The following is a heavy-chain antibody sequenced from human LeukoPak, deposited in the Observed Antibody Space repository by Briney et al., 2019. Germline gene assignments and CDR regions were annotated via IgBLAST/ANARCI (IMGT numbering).Heavy chain of an antibody. V-gene: IGHV1-18*01. J-gene: IGHJ4*02. CDR2: ISGYSGNT. CDR1: GYTFTSYG. Sequence: GASVKVSCKASGYTFTSYGISWVRQAPGQGLEWMGWISGYSGNTNYAQKLQGRVTMTTDTSTNTAYMELRNLRSDDTAIYYCARDNNHYDSGGYWRDEYWGQGTLVTVSS. CDR3: ARDNNHYDSGGYWRDEY. D-gene: IGHD3-22*01.